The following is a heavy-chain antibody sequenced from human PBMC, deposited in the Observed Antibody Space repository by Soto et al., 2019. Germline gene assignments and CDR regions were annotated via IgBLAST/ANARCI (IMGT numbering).Heavy chain of an antibody. J-gene: IGHJ4*02. Sequence: QVQLVQSGAEVKKPGASVKVSCKASGYTFTTFGISWVRQAPGQGLEWMGWISAYNGNTNYAQNFQGRVTMTTDTATLTAYMALRSLRSDDTAGYYCARGVTPSDYWGQGTLCTFSS. CDR2: ISAYNGNT. V-gene: IGHV1-18*01. D-gene: IGHD2-21*02. CDR3: ARGVTPSDY. CDR1: GYTFTTFG.